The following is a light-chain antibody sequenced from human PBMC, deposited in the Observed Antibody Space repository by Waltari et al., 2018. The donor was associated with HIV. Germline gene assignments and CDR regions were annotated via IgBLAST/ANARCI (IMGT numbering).Light chain of an antibody. CDR2: KAS. V-gene: IGKV1-5*03. CDR1: QRISSW. Sequence: DIQMTQSPSTLSASVGDRVTNTCRASQRISSWLAWYQQKPGKAPKLLIYKASSLESGVPSRCSGSGSGTEFTLTISSLQPDDCATYYCQQYNSYSYTFGQGTKLEIK. CDR3: QQYNSYSYT. J-gene: IGKJ2*01.